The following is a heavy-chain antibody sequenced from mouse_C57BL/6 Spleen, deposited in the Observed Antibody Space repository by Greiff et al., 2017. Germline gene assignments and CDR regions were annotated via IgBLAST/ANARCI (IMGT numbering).Heavy chain of an antibody. V-gene: IGHV1-18*01. CDR1: GYTFTDYN. J-gene: IGHJ4*01. D-gene: IGHD2-4*01. CDR3: AREDYDNAMDY. CDR2: INPNNGGT. Sequence: EVPLQQSGPELVKPGASVKIPCKASGYTFTDYNMDWVKQSHGKSLEWIGDINPNNGGTIYNQKFKGKATLTVDKSSSTAYMELRSLTSEDTAVYYCAREDYDNAMDYWGQGTSVTVSS.